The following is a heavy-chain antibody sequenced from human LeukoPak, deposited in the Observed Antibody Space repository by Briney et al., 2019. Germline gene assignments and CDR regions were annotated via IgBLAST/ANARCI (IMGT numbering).Heavy chain of an antibody. D-gene: IGHD2-2*01. V-gene: IGHV3-23*01. CDR3: AKERSPYCSSTSCYYFDY. CDR2: ISGSGGST. J-gene: IGHJ4*02. Sequence: PGGSLRLSCAASGFTFSSYAMSWVRQAPGKGLEWVSAISGSGGSTYYADSVKGRFTISRDNSKNTLYLQMNSLRAEDTAVYYCAKERSPYCSSTSCYYFDYWGQGTLVTVSS. CDR1: GFTFSSYA.